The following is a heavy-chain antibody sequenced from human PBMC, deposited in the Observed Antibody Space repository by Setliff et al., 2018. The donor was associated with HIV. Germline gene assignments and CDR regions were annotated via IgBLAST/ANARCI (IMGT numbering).Heavy chain of an antibody. J-gene: IGHJ3*02. V-gene: IGHV4-61*09. CDR1: GGSISSGSYY. CDR3: ARLSDDRYYYDSSGYRGFDI. CDR2: IYTSGST. Sequence: SETLSLTCTVSGGSISSGSYYWSWIRQPAGKGLEWIGHIYTSGSTNYNPSLKSRVTISVDTSKNQFSLKLRSVTAADTAVYYCARLSDDRYYYDSSGYRGFDIWGQGTMVTVSS. D-gene: IGHD3-22*01.